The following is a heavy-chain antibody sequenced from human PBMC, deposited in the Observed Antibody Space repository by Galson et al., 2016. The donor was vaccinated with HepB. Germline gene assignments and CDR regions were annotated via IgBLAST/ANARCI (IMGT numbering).Heavy chain of an antibody. V-gene: IGHV4-34*01. Sequence: SETLSLTCAVYGGSFSSYYWTWIRLAPEKGLEWIGEINHGGNTNYNPSLKSRVSLSVDTSKSEFSLRLSSLTAADTAVYYCARSRGGDGGRPRHFYYYGMDVWGQGTTVTVSS. D-gene: IGHD3-16*01. CDR2: INHGGNT. J-gene: IGHJ6*02. CDR3: ARSRGGDGGRPRHFYYYGMDV. CDR1: GGSFSSYY.